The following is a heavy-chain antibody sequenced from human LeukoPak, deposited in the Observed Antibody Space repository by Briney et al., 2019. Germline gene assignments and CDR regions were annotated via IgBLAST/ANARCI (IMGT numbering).Heavy chain of an antibody. V-gene: IGHV6-1*01. CDR1: GDSVSSNSAA. D-gene: IGHD2-2*02. CDR2: TYCRSKWYN. CDR3: VRDNKAISVGAAFDI. J-gene: IGHJ3*02. Sequence: SQTLSLTCGISGDSVSSNSAAWNWIRQSPSRGFEWLGRTYCRSKWYNEYAISVKSRIVIKPDTSKNQFSLQLNSVTPEDTAVYYCVRDNKAISVGAAFDIWGQGTMVTVSS.